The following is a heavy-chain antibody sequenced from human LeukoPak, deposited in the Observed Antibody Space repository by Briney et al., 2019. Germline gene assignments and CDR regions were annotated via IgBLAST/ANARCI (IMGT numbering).Heavy chain of an antibody. D-gene: IGHD3-10*01. CDR1: GLSISANS. J-gene: IGHJ4*02. V-gene: IGHV4-59*13. CDR2: IYNSVTT. Sequence: PSETLSLTCTVSGLSISANSWSWLRQPPGKGLEWIGYIYNSVTTNYNPSLTSRVTISVDTSKNQLSLKLSSATAADTAVYYCARGARSSDYWGQGTLVTVSS. CDR3: ARGARSSDY.